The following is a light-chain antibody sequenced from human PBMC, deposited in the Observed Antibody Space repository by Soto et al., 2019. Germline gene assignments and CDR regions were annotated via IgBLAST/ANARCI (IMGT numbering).Light chain of an antibody. V-gene: IGLV2-23*01. Sequence: QSALTQPASVSGSPGQSITISCTGTSSDVGSYNLVSWYQRHPGKAPKLMIYEGSKRPSGVSNRFSGSKSGNTASLTISGLQAEDEADYYCCSYAGTLVFGGGTKLTVL. J-gene: IGLJ2*01. CDR3: CSYAGTLV. CDR2: EGS. CDR1: SSDVGSYNL.